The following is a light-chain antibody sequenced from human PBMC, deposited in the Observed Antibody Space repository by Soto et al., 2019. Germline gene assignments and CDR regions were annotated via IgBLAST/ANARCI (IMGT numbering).Light chain of an antibody. CDR3: QQYKSFSLT. CDR2: KTS. Sequence: DIQMTQSPSTLSASVGDRVTITCRASQSISNWLAWYQQKPGKAPKLLIYKTSNLDSGVPSRFSGSGSGTEFSLTISSLQPDDFATYYCQQYKSFSLTFGGGTRWRSN. CDR1: QSISNW. J-gene: IGKJ4*01. V-gene: IGKV1-5*03.